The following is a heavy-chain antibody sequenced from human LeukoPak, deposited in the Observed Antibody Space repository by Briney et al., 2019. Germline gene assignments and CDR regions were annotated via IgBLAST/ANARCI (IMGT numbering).Heavy chain of an antibody. CDR3: ARDPPTYYYGSGRGAFDI. CDR2: ISSSSSYI. D-gene: IGHD3-10*01. CDR1: GFTFSSYS. Sequence: GGPLRLSCAASGFTFSSYSMNWVRQAPGRGLEWVSSISSSSSYIYYADSVKGRFTISRDNAKNSLYLQMNSLRAEDTAVYYCARDPPTYYYGSGRGAFDIWGQGTMVTVSS. J-gene: IGHJ3*02. V-gene: IGHV3-21*01.